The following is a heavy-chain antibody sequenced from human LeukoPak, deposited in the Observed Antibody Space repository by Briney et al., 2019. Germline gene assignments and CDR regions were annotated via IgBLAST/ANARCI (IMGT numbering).Heavy chain of an antibody. Sequence: KTSETLSLTCTVSGGSIGIYYWSWIRQPPGKGLEWLGYTYNSGSTLYNPSLKSRVTISVDTSRNEFSLRLTSVTAADAAVYYCVRDRELNYWGQGTLVTVSS. CDR1: GGSIGIYY. CDR2: TYNSGST. J-gene: IGHJ4*02. D-gene: IGHD3-10*01. V-gene: IGHV4-59*01. CDR3: VRDRELNY.